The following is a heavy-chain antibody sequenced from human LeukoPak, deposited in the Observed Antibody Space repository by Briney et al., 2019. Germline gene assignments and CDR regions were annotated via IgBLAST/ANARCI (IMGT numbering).Heavy chain of an antibody. Sequence: PGGSLRLSCAASGCTFSSYAMHWVRQAPGKGLQWVAVIWYDGSSKYYADSVKGRFTISRDNSKNTLYLQMNSLRADDTAVYYCARDPTTRQHTNSFSLEYWGQGTLVTVSS. CDR3: ARDPTTRQHTNSFSLEY. CDR2: IWYDGSSK. D-gene: IGHD6-13*01. J-gene: IGHJ4*02. CDR1: GCTFSSYA. V-gene: IGHV3-33*01.